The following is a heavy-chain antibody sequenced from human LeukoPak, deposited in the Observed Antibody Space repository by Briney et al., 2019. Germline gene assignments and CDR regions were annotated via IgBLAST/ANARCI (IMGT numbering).Heavy chain of an antibody. CDR2: IYYSGNT. D-gene: IGHD1-26*01. CDR3: AREGDIVGATTIDY. V-gene: IGHV4-59*01. Sequence: SETLSLTCTVSGGSISRYYWSWIRQPPGKGLEWIGYIYYSGNTNYNPSLKSRVTISVDTSKNQFSLKLSSVTAADTAVYYCAREGDIVGATTIDYWGQGTLVTVSS. J-gene: IGHJ4*02. CDR1: GGSISRYY.